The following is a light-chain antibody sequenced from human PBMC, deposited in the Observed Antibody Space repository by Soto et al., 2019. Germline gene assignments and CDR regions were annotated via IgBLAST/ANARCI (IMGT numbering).Light chain of an antibody. Sequence: QSVLTQSASVSGSPGQSITISCTGTSSDLGSYPYVSWYQQHPGKAPKLMIYDVNNRRSGVSTRFSGSKSGNTASLTISGLQAEDEADYYCSSYTTSSTVVFGGGTQLTVL. CDR2: DVN. J-gene: IGLJ2*01. V-gene: IGLV2-14*03. CDR3: SSYTTSSTVV. CDR1: SSDLGSYPY.